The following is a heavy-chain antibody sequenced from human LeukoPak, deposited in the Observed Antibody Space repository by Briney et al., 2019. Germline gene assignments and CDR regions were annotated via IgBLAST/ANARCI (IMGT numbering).Heavy chain of an antibody. D-gene: IGHD4-17*01. CDR1: GFTFSSYW. CDR3: VYGDYSAYYYYGMDV. J-gene: IGHJ6*02. CDR2: IKQDGSEK. V-gene: IGHV3-7*01. Sequence: GGSLRLSCAASGFTFSSYWMSWVRQAPGKGLEWVANIKQDGSEKYYVDSVKGRFTISRDNAKNSLYLQMNSLRAEDTAVYYCVYGDYSAYYYYGMDVWGQGTTVTVS.